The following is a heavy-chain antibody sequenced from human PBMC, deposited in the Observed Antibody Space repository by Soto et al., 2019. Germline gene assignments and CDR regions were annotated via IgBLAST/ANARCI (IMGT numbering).Heavy chain of an antibody. CDR1: GGSISSGDYY. CDR3: ARDAIEATIQNYCYGMDV. V-gene: IGHV4-30-4*01. J-gene: IGHJ6*02. CDR2: IYYSGST. D-gene: IGHD5-12*01. Sequence: QVQLQESGPGLVKPSQTLSLTCTVSGGSISSGDYYWSWIRQPPGKGLEWIGYIYYSGSTYYNPSLKSRVTISVDTSKNQFSLKLSSVTAADTAVYYWARDAIEATIQNYCYGMDVWGQGSTVTVSS.